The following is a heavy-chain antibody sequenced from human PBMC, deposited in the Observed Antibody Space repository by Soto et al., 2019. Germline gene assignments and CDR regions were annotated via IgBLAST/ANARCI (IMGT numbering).Heavy chain of an antibody. D-gene: IGHD6-6*01. V-gene: IGHV3-66*01. CDR3: ARGSKQLVYYYYYMDV. Sequence: PGGSLRLSCAASGFTVSSNYMSWVRQAPGKGLEWVSVIYSGGSTYYADSVKGRFTISRDNSKNTLYLQMNSLRAEDTAVYYCARGSKQLVYYYYYMDVWGKGTTVTVSS. J-gene: IGHJ6*03. CDR2: IYSGGST. CDR1: GFTVSSNY.